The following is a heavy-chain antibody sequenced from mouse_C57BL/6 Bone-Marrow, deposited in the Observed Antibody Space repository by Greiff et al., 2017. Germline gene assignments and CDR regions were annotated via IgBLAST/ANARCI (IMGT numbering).Heavy chain of an antibody. D-gene: IGHD1-1*01. J-gene: IGHJ2*01. CDR2: ISDGGSYT. Sequence: EVQLVESGGGLVKPGGSLKLSCAASGFTFSSYAMSWVRQTPEKRLEWVATISDGGSYTYYPDNVKGRFTISRDNAKNNLYLQMSHLKSEDTAKYYCARAEGFITTVVANGYFDYWGQGTTLTVSS. CDR1: GFTFSSYA. V-gene: IGHV5-4*01. CDR3: ARAEGFITTVVANGYFDY.